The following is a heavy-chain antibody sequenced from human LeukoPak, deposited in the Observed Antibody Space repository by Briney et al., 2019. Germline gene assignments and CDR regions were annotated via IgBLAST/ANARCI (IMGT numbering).Heavy chain of an antibody. D-gene: IGHD4-17*01. CDR3: ARGFTHDYGDYFDY. CDR1: GFTVSSNY. V-gene: IGHV3-66*01. Sequence: GGSLRLSCAASGFTVSSNYMSWVRQAPGKGLEWVSVIYSDSGGSTYYADSVKGRFTMSRDNSKNTLYLRMNSLRAEDTAVYYCARGFTHDYGDYFDYWGQGTLVTVST. CDR2: IYSDSGGST. J-gene: IGHJ4*02.